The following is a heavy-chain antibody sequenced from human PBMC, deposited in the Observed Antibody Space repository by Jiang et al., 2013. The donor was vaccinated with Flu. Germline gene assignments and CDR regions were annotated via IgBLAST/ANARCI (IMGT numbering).Heavy chain of an antibody. CDR2: IYYSGST. D-gene: IGHD3-16*01. CDR3: ARLVWGSSLIGLDY. CDR1: GGSINSYY. V-gene: IGHV4-59*01. J-gene: IGHJ4*01. Sequence: GPGLVKPSETLSLTCTVSGGSINSYYWSWIPAAPQGRDWSGLGIIYYSGSTNYNPSLKTRVTISVDTSKNQFSLKLTSVTAADTAVYYCARLVWGSSLIGLDY.